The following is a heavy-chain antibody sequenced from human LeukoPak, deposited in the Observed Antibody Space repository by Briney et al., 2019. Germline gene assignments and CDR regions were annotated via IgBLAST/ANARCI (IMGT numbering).Heavy chain of an antibody. CDR3: ARVGEATAFDY. Sequence: SGGSLRLSCAASGFTFRDYSMHWVRQAPGKGLEYASAISSNGGNTYYANSVKGRFTISRDNSKNTLYLQMGRLRAEDMAVYYCARVGEATAFDYWGQGTLVTVSS. CDR2: ISSNGGNT. J-gene: IGHJ4*02. D-gene: IGHD5-12*01. CDR1: GFTFRDYS. V-gene: IGHV3-64*01.